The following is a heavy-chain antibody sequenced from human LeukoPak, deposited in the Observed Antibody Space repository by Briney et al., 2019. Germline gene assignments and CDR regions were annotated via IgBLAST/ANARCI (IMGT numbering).Heavy chain of an antibody. V-gene: IGHV1-8*01. D-gene: IGHD3-10*01. J-gene: IGHJ4*02. CDR3: ARGRRSITMVRGVITEYYFDY. CDR2: MNPNSGNT. CDR1: GYTFTSYN. Sequence: ASVKVSCKASGYTFTSYNINWVRQATGQGLEWMGWMNPNSGNTGYAQKFQGRVTMTRNTSISTAYMELSSLRSEDTAMYYCARGRRSITMVRGVITEYYFDYWGQETLVTVSS.